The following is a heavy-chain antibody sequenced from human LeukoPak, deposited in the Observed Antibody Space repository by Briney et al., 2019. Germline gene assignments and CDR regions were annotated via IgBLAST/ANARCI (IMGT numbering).Heavy chain of an antibody. J-gene: IGHJ5*02. D-gene: IGHD6-6*01. CDR3: ARASRPTNSWFDP. V-gene: IGHV4-38-2*02. CDR2: IHEGGRT. Sequence: PSETLSLTCIGSGYSFRSDSFWGWVRQAPGKGLEWVGTIHEGGRTFYNPSLKGRVTISIDTSKKQFSLDVRSVTAADTAVYYCARASRPTNSWFDPWGQGTLVTVSS. CDR1: GYSFRSDSF.